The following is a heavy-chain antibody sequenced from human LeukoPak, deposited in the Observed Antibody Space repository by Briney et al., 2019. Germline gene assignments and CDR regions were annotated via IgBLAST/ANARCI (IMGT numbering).Heavy chain of an antibody. CDR3: ARESRERIAAAVRSLALDY. CDR1: GFTFSSYA. CDR2: ISYDGSNK. D-gene: IGHD6-13*01. V-gene: IGHV3-30-3*01. J-gene: IGHJ4*02. Sequence: PGGSLRLSCAASGFTFSSYAMHWVRQAPGKGLEWVAVISYDGSNKYYADSVKGRFTISRDNSKNTLYLQMNSLRAEDTAVYYCARESRERIAAAVRSLALDYWGQGTLVTVSS.